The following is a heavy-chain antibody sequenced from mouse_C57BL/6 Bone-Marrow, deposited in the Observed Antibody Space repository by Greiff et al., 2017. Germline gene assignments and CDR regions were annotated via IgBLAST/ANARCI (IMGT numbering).Heavy chain of an antibody. V-gene: IGHV1-81*01. CDR3: ARDSSGYYAMDY. Sequence: QVQLQQSGAELARPGASVKLSCKASGYTFTSYGISWVKQRTGQGLEWIGEIYPRSGNTYYNEKFKGKATLTADKSSSTAYMELRSLTSEDSAVYFCARDSSGYYAMDYGGQGTSVTVSA. J-gene: IGHJ4*01. CDR2: IYPRSGNT. CDR1: GYTFTSYG. D-gene: IGHD3-2*02.